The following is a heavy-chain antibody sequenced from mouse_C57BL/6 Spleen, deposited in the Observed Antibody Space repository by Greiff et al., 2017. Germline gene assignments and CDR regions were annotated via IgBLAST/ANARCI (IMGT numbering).Heavy chain of an antibody. D-gene: IGHD1-1*01. CDR2: IDPEDGET. V-gene: IGHV14-2*01. J-gene: IGHJ3*01. CDR1: GFNIKDYY. CDR3: ASPVLSN. Sequence: VHVKQSGAELVKPGASVKLSCTASGFNIKDYYMHWVKQRTEQGLEWIGRIDPEDGETKYAPKFPGKATITADTSSNTAYLQLSSLTSEDTAVYYCASPVLSNWGQGTLVTVSA.